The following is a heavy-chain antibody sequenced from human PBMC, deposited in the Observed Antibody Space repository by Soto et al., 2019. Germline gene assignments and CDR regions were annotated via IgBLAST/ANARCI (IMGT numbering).Heavy chain of an antibody. CDR3: ARQPYDSSDYFDY. CDR2: IYYSGRT. D-gene: IGHD3-22*01. CDR1: GDSISSSTYY. Sequence: PSETRSLTCTVSGDSISSSTYYWGWIRQPPGKGLEWIGSIYYSGRTYYNPSLKSRVTISVDTSRIYFSLKLISVTAADTAVYFCARQPYDSSDYFDYWGQGTLVTVSS. J-gene: IGHJ4*02. V-gene: IGHV4-39*01.